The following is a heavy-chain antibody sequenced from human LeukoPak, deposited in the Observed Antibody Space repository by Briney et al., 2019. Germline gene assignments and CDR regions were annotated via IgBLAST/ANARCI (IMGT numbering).Heavy chain of an antibody. V-gene: IGHV3-30*04. CDR2: ILHDGGNE. J-gene: IGHJ4*02. CDR3: AGEPRGSDCRFDY. Sequence: GGSLRLSCAASGFTFSRYSMHWVRQAPGKGLEWVAVILHDGGNEHYADSVQGRFTISRDNSKDILYLHINSPRTEDTAAYYCAGEPRGSDCRFDYWGQGTLVTVSS. CDR1: GFTFSRYS. D-gene: IGHD2-21*02.